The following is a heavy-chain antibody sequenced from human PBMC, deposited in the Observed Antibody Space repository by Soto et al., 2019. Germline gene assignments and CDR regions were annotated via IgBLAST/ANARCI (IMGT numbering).Heavy chain of an antibody. D-gene: IGHD1-20*01. J-gene: IGHJ5*02. CDR2: FDPEDGET. CDR3: ARDHPMYNWNDAKTGWFDP. V-gene: IGHV1-24*01. Sequence: EASVKVSCKVSGYTLTELSMHWVRQAPGKGLEWMGGFDPEDGETTYAQKFQGRVTMTRNTSISTAYMELSSLRSEDTAVYYCARDHPMYNWNDAKTGWFDPWGQGTLVTVSS. CDR1: GYTLTELS.